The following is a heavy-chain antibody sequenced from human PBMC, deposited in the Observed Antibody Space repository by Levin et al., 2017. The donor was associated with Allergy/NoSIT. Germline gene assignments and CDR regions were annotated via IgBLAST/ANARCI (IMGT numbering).Heavy chain of an antibody. V-gene: IGHV3-23*01. CDR3: AKVLSQVRFYWYGSDV. D-gene: IGHD3-3*01. CDR2: ISDNGGDT. J-gene: IGHJ6*02. Sequence: GESLKISCAASGFTFSSYAMNWVRQAPGTGLQWVSGISDNGGDTYYADSVKGRFTISRDNSRNTMYLQMNSLRVEDTAVYYCAKVLSQVRFYWYGSDVWGQGTTVTVSS. CDR1: GFTFSSYA.